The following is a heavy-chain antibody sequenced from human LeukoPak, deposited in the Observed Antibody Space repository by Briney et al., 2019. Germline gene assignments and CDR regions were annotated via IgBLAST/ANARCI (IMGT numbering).Heavy chain of an antibody. D-gene: IGHD4-17*01. CDR2: LYYSGDT. V-gene: IGHV4-39*07. Sequence: PSETLSLTCTVSGGSISSDSYYWGWIRQPPGKGLEWIGSLYYSGDTYYNPSLSGRLTISVDTSKNQFSLKLNSVTAADTAVYYCARTPDYGDYFYWYFDLWGRGTLVTVSS. CDR1: GGSISSDSYY. J-gene: IGHJ2*01. CDR3: ARTPDYGDYFYWYFDL.